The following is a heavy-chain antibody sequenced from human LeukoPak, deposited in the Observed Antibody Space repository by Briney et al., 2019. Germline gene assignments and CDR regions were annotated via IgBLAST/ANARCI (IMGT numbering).Heavy chain of an antibody. CDR1: GYTFTGYY. Sequence: ASVKVSCKASGYTFTGYYMHWVRQAPGQRLEWMGWINPNSGGTNYAQKFQGRVTMTRDTSISTAYMELSRLRSDDTAVYYCARATRGGSYYLTDFQHWGQGTLVTVSS. D-gene: IGHD1-26*01. CDR2: INPNSGGT. J-gene: IGHJ1*01. V-gene: IGHV1-2*02. CDR3: ARATRGGSYYLTDFQH.